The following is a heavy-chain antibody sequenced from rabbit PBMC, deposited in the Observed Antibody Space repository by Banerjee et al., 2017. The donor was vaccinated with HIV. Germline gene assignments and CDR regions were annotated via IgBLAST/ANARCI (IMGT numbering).Heavy chain of an antibody. CDR1: EFSFNSDYW. V-gene: IGHV1S45*01. J-gene: IGHJ3*01. CDR2: IYVGSSGST. Sequence: QEQLEESGGDLVKPEGSLTLTCTASEFSFNSDYWICWVRQAPGKGLEWTACIYVGSSGSTYYANWAKGRLTISKTTRLNTVTLQTTNLTGADTATYFCAREGNGYAGMDLWGQGTLVTVS. CDR3: AREGNGYAGMDL. D-gene: IGHD6-1*01.